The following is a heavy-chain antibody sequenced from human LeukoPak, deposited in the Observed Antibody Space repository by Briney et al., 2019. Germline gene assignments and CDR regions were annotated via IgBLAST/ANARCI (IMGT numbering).Heavy chain of an antibody. Sequence: PSETLSLTCTVSGVSISSYYWSWIRQPPGKGLEWIGYISYIGSTNYNPSLKSRGTTSVDTSKNQFSLKLSSVTAADTAVYYCVTVAAHYYWYFDLWGRGTLVTVSS. V-gene: IGHV4-59*01. CDR1: GVSISSYY. CDR3: VTVAAHYYWYFDL. CDR2: ISYIGST. D-gene: IGHD2-15*01. J-gene: IGHJ2*01.